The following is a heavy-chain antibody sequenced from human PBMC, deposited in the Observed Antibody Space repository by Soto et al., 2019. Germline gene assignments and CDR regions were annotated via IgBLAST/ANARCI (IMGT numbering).Heavy chain of an antibody. CDR1: GFTVTSNY. D-gene: IGHD3-16*01. V-gene: IGHV3-53*04. J-gene: IGHJ3*02. Sequence: PGGSLRLSCAASGFTVTSNYMSWVRQAPGEGLEWVSIIYSDDRTYYADSVKGRFTISRHSSKNTLYLHMNDLRAEDTAVYYCAADSLDNRAFDIWGQETIVTVSS. CDR2: IYSDDRT. CDR3: AADSLDNRAFDI.